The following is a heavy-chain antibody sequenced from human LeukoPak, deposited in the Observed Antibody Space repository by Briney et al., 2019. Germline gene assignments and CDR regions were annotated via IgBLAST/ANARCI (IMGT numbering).Heavy chain of an antibody. D-gene: IGHD1-7*01. CDR2: IIPIFGTA. CDR1: GGTFSSYA. Sequence: SVKVSCKASGGTFSSYAISWLRQAPGQGLEWMGRIIPIFGTANYAQKFQGRVTITTDESTSTAYMELSSLRSEDTAVYYCGTGTIPYYYYYMDVWGKGTTVTVSS. V-gene: IGHV1-69*05. CDR3: GTGTIPYYYYYMDV. J-gene: IGHJ6*03.